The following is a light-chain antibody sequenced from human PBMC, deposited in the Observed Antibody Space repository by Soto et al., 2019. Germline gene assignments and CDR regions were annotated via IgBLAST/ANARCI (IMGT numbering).Light chain of an antibody. Sequence: QSALTQPRSVSGSPGQSVTISCTGTSSDVGGYNYVSWYQQHPGKAPKLMIYDVSKRPSGVPDRFSGSKSGNTASLTISGLQAEDEADYYCCSYAGSYTFGVFGTGTKLPS. CDR1: SSDVGGYNY. CDR3: CSYAGSYTFGV. CDR2: DVS. V-gene: IGLV2-11*01. J-gene: IGLJ1*01.